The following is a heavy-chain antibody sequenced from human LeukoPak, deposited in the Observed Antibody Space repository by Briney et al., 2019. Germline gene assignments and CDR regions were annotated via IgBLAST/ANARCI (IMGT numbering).Heavy chain of an antibody. D-gene: IGHD4-17*01. V-gene: IGHV3-23*01. J-gene: IGHJ4*02. Sequence: GGSLRLSCAASGFTFSSYSMNWVRQAPGKGLEWVSAISGSGGSTYYADSVKGRFTISRDNSKNTLYLQMNSLRAEDTAVYYCAKATYYGDYVFDYWGQGTLVTVSS. CDR2: ISGSGGST. CDR3: AKATYYGDYVFDY. CDR1: GFTFSSYS.